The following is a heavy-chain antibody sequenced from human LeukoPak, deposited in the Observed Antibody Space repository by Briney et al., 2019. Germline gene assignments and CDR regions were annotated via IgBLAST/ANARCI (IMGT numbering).Heavy chain of an antibody. CDR2: IKSKTDGGTT. D-gene: IGHD5-18*01. J-gene: IGHJ4*02. V-gene: IGHV3-15*01. Sequence: GGSLRLSCAASGFTFSNAWMSWVRQAPGKGLEWVGRIKSKTDGGTTDYAAPVKGRFTISRDDSKNTLYLQMNSLRAEDTAVYYCAENRNTAMVTPFDYWGQGTLVTVSS. CDR1: GFTFSNAW. CDR3: AENRNTAMVTPFDY.